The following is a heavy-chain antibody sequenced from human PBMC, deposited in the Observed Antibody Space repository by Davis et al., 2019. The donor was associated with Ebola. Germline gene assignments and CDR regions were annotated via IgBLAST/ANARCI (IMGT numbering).Heavy chain of an antibody. CDR2: IKHDGRDK. J-gene: IGHJ4*01. D-gene: IGHD3-10*01. CDR1: GFIFSSCN. Sequence: GESLKISCAVSGFIFSSCNMNWVRQAPGKGLECLAMIKHDGRDKYYMHSVEGRFTISRDNARSSLYLQMNSLRAEDTAVYYCVRAEGYGWFPSGNWGHGTLVTVSS. V-gene: IGHV3-7*03. CDR3: VRAEGYGWFPSGN.